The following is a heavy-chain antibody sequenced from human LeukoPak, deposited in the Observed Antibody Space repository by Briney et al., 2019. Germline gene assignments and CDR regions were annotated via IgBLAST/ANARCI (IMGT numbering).Heavy chain of an antibody. Sequence: GGSLRLSCAASGLTFSNYAMSWVRQAPGKGLEWVSAVSGGGGNTNYADSVKGRFTISRDNSKNTLYLQMHSLRAEDTAVYYCAKAYSDGWYYFDNWGQGTLVTVSS. J-gene: IGHJ4*02. V-gene: IGHV3-23*01. D-gene: IGHD6-19*01. CDR3: AKAYSDGWYYFDN. CDR1: GLTFSNYA. CDR2: VSGGGGNT.